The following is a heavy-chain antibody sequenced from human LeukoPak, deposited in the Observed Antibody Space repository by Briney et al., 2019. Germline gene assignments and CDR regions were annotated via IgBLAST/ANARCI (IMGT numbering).Heavy chain of an antibody. CDR3: ARHSGYYQYYFDY. Sequence: PSETLSLTCAVYGGSFSGYYWSWIRQPPGEGLEWIGEINHSGSTNYNPSLKSRVTISVDTSKNQFSLKLSSVTAADTAVYYCARHSGYYQYYFDYWGQGTLVTVSS. D-gene: IGHD3-22*01. V-gene: IGHV4-34*01. CDR2: INHSGST. J-gene: IGHJ4*02. CDR1: GGSFSGYY.